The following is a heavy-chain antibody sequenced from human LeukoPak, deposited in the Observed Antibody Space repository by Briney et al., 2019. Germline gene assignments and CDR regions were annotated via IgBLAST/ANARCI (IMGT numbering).Heavy chain of an antibody. V-gene: IGHV3-21*01. J-gene: IGHJ4*02. D-gene: IGHD3-22*01. CDR1: GFTLSTYS. Sequence: GGSLRLSCAASGFTLSTYSMNWARQAPGKGLEWVSSISISSTYIYYAGSVKGRFTISRDNAKNSLYLQMNSLRAEDTAVYYCARGGYYDSSGFDNWGQGTLVTVSS. CDR2: ISISSTYI. CDR3: ARGGYYDSSGFDN.